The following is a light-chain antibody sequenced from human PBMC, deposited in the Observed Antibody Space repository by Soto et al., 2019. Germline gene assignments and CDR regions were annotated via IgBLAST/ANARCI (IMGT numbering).Light chain of an antibody. CDR1: QSLTWY. J-gene: IGKJ2*01. V-gene: IGKV1-39*01. CDR3: QESHSAPYT. Sequence: DIQLTQSPSSLSASVGDRVTIACRASQSLTWYLNWYQQKPGEAPTLLISAASNLHRGVPSRFTGSGSGTEFTLIINTLQPDDFATYYCQESHSAPYTFGQGTKVEI. CDR2: AAS.